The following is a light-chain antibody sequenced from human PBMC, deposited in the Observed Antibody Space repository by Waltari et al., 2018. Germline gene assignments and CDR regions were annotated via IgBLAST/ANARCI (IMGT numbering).Light chain of an antibody. CDR3: QKYGTLPAT. V-gene: IGKV3-20*01. CDR1: QSVSRT. J-gene: IGKJ1*01. Sequence: EIVLTQSPGTLSLSPGERATLSCRASQSVSRTLAWYQQKPGQAPRLLIYDASIRATGIPDRFSGSGSGTDFSLTISRLEPEDFAVYYCQKYGTLPATFGQGT. CDR2: DAS.